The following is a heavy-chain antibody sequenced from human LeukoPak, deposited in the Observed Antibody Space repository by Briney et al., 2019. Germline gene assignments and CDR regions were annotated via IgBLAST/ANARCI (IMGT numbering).Heavy chain of an antibody. CDR1: GYTFTGYY. V-gene: IGHV1-3*03. J-gene: IGHJ4*02. CDR3: ARAIVGAYSFDY. D-gene: IGHD1-26*01. Sequence: ASVKVSCKASGYTFTGYYMHWVRQAPGQRLEWMGWINAGNGNTKYSQEFQGRVTITRDTSASTAYMELSSLRSEDMAVYYCARAIVGAYSFDYWGQGTLVTVSS. CDR2: INAGNGNT.